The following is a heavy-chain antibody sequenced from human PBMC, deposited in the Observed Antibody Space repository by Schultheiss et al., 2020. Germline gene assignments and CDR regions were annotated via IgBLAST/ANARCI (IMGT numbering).Heavy chain of an antibody. Sequence: SETLSLTCAVYGGSFSGYYWSWIRQPPGKGLEWIGEINHSGSTNYNPSLKSRVTISVDTSKNQFSLTLSSVTAADTAVYYCARTISGSYKYFDLWGRGTPVTVSS. CDR1: GGSFSGYY. J-gene: IGHJ2*01. CDR2: INHSGST. CDR3: ARTISGSYKYFDL. V-gene: IGHV4-34*01. D-gene: IGHD1-26*01.